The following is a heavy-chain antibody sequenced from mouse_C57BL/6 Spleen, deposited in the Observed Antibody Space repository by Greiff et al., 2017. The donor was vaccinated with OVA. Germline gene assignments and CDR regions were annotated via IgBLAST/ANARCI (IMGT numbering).Heavy chain of an antibody. CDR1: GFSLTSYG. Sequence: VQLQQSGPGLVQPSHSLSITCTVSGFSLTSYGVHWVRPSPGTGLEWLGVIWSGGSTDYNAAFIYRLSISKDNSKSQVFFKMNSLQADDTAIYYCASPVTGTDAMDYWGQGTSVTVSS. CDR2: IWSGGST. CDR3: ASPVTGTDAMDY. V-gene: IGHV2-2*01. D-gene: IGHD4-1*01. J-gene: IGHJ4*01.